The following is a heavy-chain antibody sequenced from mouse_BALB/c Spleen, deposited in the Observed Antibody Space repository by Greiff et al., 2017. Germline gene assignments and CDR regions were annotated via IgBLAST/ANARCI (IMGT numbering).Heavy chain of an antibody. V-gene: IGHV1S22*01. J-gene: IGHJ4*01. CDR1: GYTFTSYW. CDR2: IYPGSGST. CDR3: TAKGVAVYYYAMDY. D-gene: IGHD1-1*01. Sequence: LQQPGSELVRPGASVKLSCTASGYTFTSYWMHWVKQRPGQGLEWIGNIYPGSGSTNYDEKFKSKATLTVDTSSSTAYMQLSSLTSEDSAVYYCTAKGVAVYYYAMDYWGQGTSVTVSS.